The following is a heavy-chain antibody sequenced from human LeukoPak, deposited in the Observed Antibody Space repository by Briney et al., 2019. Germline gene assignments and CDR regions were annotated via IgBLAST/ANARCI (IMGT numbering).Heavy chain of an antibody. CDR1: GYTLTELS. Sequence: ASVKVSCKVSGYTLTELSMHWVRQAPGEGLEWMGGFDPEDGETIYAQKFQGRVTMTEDTSTDTAYMELSSLRSEDTAVYYCATFDRMVLTLDYWGQGTLVTVSS. J-gene: IGHJ4*02. D-gene: IGHD3-10*01. CDR2: FDPEDGET. V-gene: IGHV1-24*01. CDR3: ATFDRMVLTLDY.